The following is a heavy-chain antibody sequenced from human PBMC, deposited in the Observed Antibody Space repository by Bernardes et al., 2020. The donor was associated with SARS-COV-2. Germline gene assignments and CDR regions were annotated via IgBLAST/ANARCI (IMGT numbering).Heavy chain of an antibody. CDR2: ISGGGGST. CDR3: AKLFSADYYDSPEGRPTDY. D-gene: IGHD3-22*01. J-gene: IGHJ4*02. Sequence: GGSLRLSCAASGFTFSSYAMSWVRQAPGKGLEWVSAISGGGGSTYYADSVKGRFTISRDNSKNTLYLQMNSLRAEDTAVYYCAKLFSADYYDSPEGRPTDYWGQGTLVTVSS. V-gene: IGHV3-23*01. CDR1: GFTFSSYA.